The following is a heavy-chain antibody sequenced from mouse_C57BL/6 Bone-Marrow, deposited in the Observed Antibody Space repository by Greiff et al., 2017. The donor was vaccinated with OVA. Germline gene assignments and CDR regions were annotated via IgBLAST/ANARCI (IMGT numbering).Heavy chain of an antibody. V-gene: IGHV5-15*01. CDR3: ARHEGLRDYAMDY. CDR1: GFTFSDYG. Sequence: EVKLVESGGGLVQPGGSLKLSCAASGFTFSDYGMAWVRQAPRKGPEWVAFISNLAYSIYYADTVTGRFTISRENAKNTLYLEMSSLRSEDTAMYYCARHEGLRDYAMDYWGQGTSVTVSS. D-gene: IGHD2-4*01. CDR2: ISNLAYSI. J-gene: IGHJ4*01.